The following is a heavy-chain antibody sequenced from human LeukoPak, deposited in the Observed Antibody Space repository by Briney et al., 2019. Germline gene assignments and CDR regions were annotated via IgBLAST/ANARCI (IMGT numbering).Heavy chain of an antibody. CDR2: INHSGST. CDR1: GGSFSGYY. J-gene: IGHJ4*02. Sequence: SETLSLTCAVYGGSFSGYYWSWIRQPPWKGLEWIGEINHSGSTNYNPSLKSRVAISVDTSKNQFSLKLSSVTAADTAVYYCAREPVGKSLDYWGQGTLVTVSS. CDR3: AREPVGKSLDY. V-gene: IGHV4-34*01. D-gene: IGHD7-27*01.